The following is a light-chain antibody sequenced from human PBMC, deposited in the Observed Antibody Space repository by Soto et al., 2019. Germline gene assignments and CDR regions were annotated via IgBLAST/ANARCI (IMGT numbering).Light chain of an antibody. V-gene: IGKV3-20*01. CDR2: GAS. Sequence: EIVLTQSPGTLSLSPGERATLSCRASQSVSNSYLAWYQQKPGQAPRLLIYGASSRATGIPDSFSGSGSGTDFTLTISRLEPEDFAVYYCQQYGSSATFGQGTKLEIK. CDR3: QQYGSSAT. J-gene: IGKJ2*01. CDR1: QSVSNSY.